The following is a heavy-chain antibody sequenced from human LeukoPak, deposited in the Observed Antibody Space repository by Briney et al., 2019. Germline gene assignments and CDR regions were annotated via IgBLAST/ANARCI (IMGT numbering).Heavy chain of an antibody. V-gene: IGHV1-18*01. J-gene: IGHJ1*01. Sequence: ASVKVSCKASGYTFTSYGFSWVRQAPGQGREWMGWISANNGKPNYAQKLQGRVTMNTATSTSTAYMKLRSLRADDTAFYSCETGAWWYDCSGDDCWGQGTPVTASS. CDR2: ISANNGKP. D-gene: IGHD3-22*01. CDR3: ETGAWWYDCSGDDC. CDR1: GYTFTSYG.